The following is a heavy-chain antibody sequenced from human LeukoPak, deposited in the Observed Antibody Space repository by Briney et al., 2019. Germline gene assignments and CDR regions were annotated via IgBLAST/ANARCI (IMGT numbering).Heavy chain of an antibody. CDR3: ARDFGIVDNRFDY. V-gene: IGHV3-48*03. CDR1: GFPFSSFE. CDR2: ISKNGGTI. D-gene: IGHD5-12*01. Sequence: PAGRSLRLSCAASGFPFSSFEMNWVRQAPGQGLEWISYISKNGGTIYYADSVKGLFTITRDNAKNSVYLQMNILRVEDTAVYYCARDFGIVDNRFDYWGQGALVTVSS. J-gene: IGHJ4*02.